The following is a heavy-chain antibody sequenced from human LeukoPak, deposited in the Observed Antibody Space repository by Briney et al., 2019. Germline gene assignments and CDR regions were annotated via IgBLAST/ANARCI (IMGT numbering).Heavy chain of an antibody. CDR3: AGHVGGSSKLDS. CDR1: DGSITNYY. Sequence: KPSEPLSLTCTVSDGSITNYYWTWIRQPPGKGLEWIGHIFFTGYRKSNPSLRSRVTISLDTSKNQFSLRLSSVTAADTAVYYCAGHVGGSSKLDSWGPGTLVFVSS. V-gene: IGHV4-59*08. D-gene: IGHD6-6*01. CDR2: IFFTGYR. J-gene: IGHJ4*02.